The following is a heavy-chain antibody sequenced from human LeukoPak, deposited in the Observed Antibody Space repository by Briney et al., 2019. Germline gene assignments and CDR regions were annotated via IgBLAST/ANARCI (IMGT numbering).Heavy chain of an antibody. J-gene: IGHJ5*02. CDR1: GGSLSGYY. D-gene: IGHD6-13*01. CDR2: INHSGST. Sequence: SETLSLTCAVYGGSLSGYYWSWIRQPPGKGLEWIGEINHSGSTNYNPSLKSRVTISVDTSKNQFSLRLGSVTAADTAVYYCARLGAVKFDPWGQGTLVTVSS. CDR3: ARLGAVKFDP. V-gene: IGHV4-34*01.